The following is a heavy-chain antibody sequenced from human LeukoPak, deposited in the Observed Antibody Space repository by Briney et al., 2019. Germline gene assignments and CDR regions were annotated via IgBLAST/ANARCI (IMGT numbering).Heavy chain of an antibody. Sequence: GGSLRLSCAASGFTFSSYAMSWVRQAPGKGLEWVSAISGSGGSTYYADSVKGRFTISRDNSKNTLYLQMNSLRAEDTAVYYCAKGNRITMVRGVINFDYWGQGTLVTVSS. D-gene: IGHD3-10*01. CDR3: AKGNRITMVRGVINFDY. V-gene: IGHV3-23*01. CDR1: GFTFSSYA. J-gene: IGHJ4*02. CDR2: ISGSGGST.